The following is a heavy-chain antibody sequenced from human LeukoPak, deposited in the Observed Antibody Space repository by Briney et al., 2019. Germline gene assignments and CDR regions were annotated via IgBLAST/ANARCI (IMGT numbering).Heavy chain of an antibody. J-gene: IGHJ4*02. CDR2: INSDGSST. V-gene: IGHV3-74*01. CDR3: ARNSDGSSFGY. CDR1: GFTFSSYW. Sequence: GGSLRLSCAASGFTFSSYWMHWVRQAPGKGLVWVSRINSDGSSTSYADSVKGRFTISRDNAKNTLHLQMNSLRAEDTAVYYCARNSDGSSFGYWGQGTLVTVSS. D-gene: IGHD6-6*01.